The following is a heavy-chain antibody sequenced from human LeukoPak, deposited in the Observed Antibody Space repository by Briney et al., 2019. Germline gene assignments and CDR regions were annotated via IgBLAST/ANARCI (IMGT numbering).Heavy chain of an antibody. V-gene: IGHV3-21*01. J-gene: IGHJ4*02. CDR2: ISGSTTYI. D-gene: IGHD2-15*01. CDR3: ATTRYCNGGSCFALDY. Sequence: GGSLRLSCAASGFTFSIYSMNWVRQAPGKGLEWVASISGSTTYIYYADSMKGRFNISRDNAKNSLFLQMNSLRAEDTAVYYCATTRYCNGGSCFALDYWGQGTLVTVSS. CDR1: GFTFSIYS.